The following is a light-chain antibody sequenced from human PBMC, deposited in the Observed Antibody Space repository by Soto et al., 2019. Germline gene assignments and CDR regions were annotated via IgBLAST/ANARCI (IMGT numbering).Light chain of an antibody. CDR3: QQHDNSPWM. J-gene: IGKJ1*01. CDR1: QNIGNK. CDR2: DAS. V-gene: IGKV3D-15*02. Sequence: IVMTQSPGTLSVSPGERATLSCRASQNIGNKVGWYQQKPGQAPRLLIYDASKRATGIPARFSGSGSGTDFTLTISSLEPEDFAVYYCQQHDNSPWMFGQGTKVDIK.